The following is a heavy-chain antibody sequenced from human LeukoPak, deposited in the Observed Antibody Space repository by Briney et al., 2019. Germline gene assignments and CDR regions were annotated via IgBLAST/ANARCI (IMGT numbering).Heavy chain of an antibody. Sequence: GGSLRLSCAASGFTFSSYSMNWVRPAPGKGLEWVSYISSSSSTIYYADSVKGRFTISRDNAKNSLYLQMNSLRAEDTAVYYCARDWSGSSDFDWGQGTLVTVSS. CDR3: ARDWSGSSDFD. CDR2: ISSSSSTI. J-gene: IGHJ4*02. V-gene: IGHV3-48*01. D-gene: IGHD2-2*01. CDR1: GFTFSSYS.